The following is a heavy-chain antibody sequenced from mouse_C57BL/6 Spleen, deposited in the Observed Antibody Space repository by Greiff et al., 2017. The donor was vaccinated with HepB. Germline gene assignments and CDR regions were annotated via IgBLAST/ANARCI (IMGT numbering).Heavy chain of an antibody. CDR2: INPSNGGT. J-gene: IGHJ3*01. Sequence: QVQLQQPGTELVKPGASVKLSCKASGYTFTSYWMHWVKQRPGQGLEWIGNINPSNGGTNYNEKFKSKATLTVDKSSSTAYMQLSSLTSEESAVYDGARSEGGATWFAEWGQGTLVTVSA. V-gene: IGHV1-53*01. CDR1: GYTFTSYW. D-gene: IGHD3-1*01. CDR3: ARSEGGATWFAE.